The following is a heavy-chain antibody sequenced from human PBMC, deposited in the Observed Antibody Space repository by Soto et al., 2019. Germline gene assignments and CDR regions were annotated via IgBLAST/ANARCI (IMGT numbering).Heavy chain of an antibody. Sequence: SETLSLTCAVYGWSVNGYYWNWIRQPPGKGLDWIGEINHTGRTHNNPSLKSRVTMSVDTSKNQFSLSLSSVTEADTAIYYCATRITVFGLLIPPFDPWGQGTRVT. CDR1: GWSVNGYY. J-gene: IGHJ5*02. CDR3: ATRITVFGLLIPPFDP. V-gene: IGHV4-34*01. CDR2: INHTGRT. D-gene: IGHD3-3*01.